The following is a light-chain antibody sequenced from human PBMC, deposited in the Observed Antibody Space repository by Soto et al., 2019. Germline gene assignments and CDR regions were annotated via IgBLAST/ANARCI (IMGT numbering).Light chain of an antibody. V-gene: IGKV3-11*01. CDR2: DAS. Sequence: MVLTQSPATPPLSTGERATLSCSASQSVSSYLAWYQHKPCQAPMLLIYDASNMATGIPARFSGSGSGTDFTLTSSRLEPEAFEVYYCQQRSNWPITSGQGTRREI. CDR1: QSVSSY. CDR3: QQRSNWPIT. J-gene: IGKJ5*01.